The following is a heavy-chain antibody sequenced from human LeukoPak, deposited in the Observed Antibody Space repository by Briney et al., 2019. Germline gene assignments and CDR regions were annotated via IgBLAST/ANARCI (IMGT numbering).Heavy chain of an antibody. V-gene: IGHV4-61*09. CDR3: ARCMSELDYGDYAYYYHMDV. Sequence: KPSETLSLTCTVSGDSLTSGSRYWSWIRQPAGKGPEWIGHFYSSTRTTYNPSLESRVTISGDTAKNQFSLKLDSVTAADTAVYFCARCMSELDYGDYAYYYHMDVWGKGTTVTVSS. CDR1: GDSLTSGSRY. J-gene: IGHJ6*04. D-gene: IGHD4-17*01. CDR2: FYSSTRT.